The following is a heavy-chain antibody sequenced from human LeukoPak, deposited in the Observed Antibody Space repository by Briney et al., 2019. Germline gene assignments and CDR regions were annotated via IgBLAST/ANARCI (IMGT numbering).Heavy chain of an antibody. CDR3: ARGGFNDGIDY. J-gene: IGHJ4*02. CDR2: IYHSGRT. Sequence: ASETLSLTCTVSGGSISSYYWSWIRQPPGKGLEWIGYIYHSGRTYYNPSLMSRVTISVDRSKNQFSLKLSSVTAADTAVYYCARGGFNDGIDYWGQGTLATVSS. V-gene: IGHV4-59*12. CDR1: GGSISSYY. D-gene: IGHD3-10*01.